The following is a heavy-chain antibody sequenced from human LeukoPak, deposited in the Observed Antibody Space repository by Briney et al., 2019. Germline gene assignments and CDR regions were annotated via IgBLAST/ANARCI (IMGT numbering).Heavy chain of an antibody. CDR3: ATPQQWLVLWNYFDY. CDR2: IWYDGSNK. J-gene: IGHJ4*02. V-gene: IGHV3-33*01. Sequence: PGGSLRLSCAASGFTFSNYGMHWVRQAPGKGLEWVAVIWYDGSNKYYADSVKGRFTISRDNSKIILYLQINSLRAEDTAVYYCATPQQWLVLWNYFDYWGQGTLVTVSS. D-gene: IGHD6-19*01. CDR1: GFTFSNYG.